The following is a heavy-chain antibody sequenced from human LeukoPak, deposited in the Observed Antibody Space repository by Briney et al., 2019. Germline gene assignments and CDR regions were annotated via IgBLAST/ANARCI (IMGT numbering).Heavy chain of an antibody. CDR2: IWDDGVDA. CDR1: GFTFGDYV. D-gene: IGHD1-26*01. J-gene: IGHJ3*01. Sequence: PGGSLRLSCAASGFTFGDYVLHWVRQTPDKGLEWVALIWDDGVDASYADPVKDRFTISRDNSDNTLYLEMKSLEVEDTAIYYCVREGFPEGATKSGGTFDLWGQGTMVIVSS. V-gene: IGHV3-33*01. CDR3: VREGFPEGATKSGGTFDL.